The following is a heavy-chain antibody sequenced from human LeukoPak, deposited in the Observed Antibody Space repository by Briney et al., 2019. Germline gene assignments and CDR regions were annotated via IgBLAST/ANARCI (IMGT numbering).Heavy chain of an antibody. D-gene: IGHD3-16*01. J-gene: IGHJ4*02. CDR2: INQDGSDL. CDR3: ASSWGSAIDF. V-gene: IGHV3-7*01. Sequence: GGSLRLSCAASGFTFSRFRMSWVRQPPGKGLEWVANINQDGSDLYYVDSVKGRFTVSTDSGKNSLYLQVNSLRAEDTAVYYCASSWGSAIDFWGQGTLVTVSS. CDR1: GFTFSRFR.